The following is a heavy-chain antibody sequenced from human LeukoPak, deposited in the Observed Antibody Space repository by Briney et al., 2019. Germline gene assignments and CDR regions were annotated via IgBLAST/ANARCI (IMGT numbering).Heavy chain of an antibody. V-gene: IGHV3-7*01. CDR2: IKEDGTEK. CDR1: GFTFSTYW. D-gene: IGHD1-14*01. CDR3: ARSNQADDY. J-gene: IGHJ4*02. Sequence: GGSLRLSCAASGFTFSTYWMTWVRQAPGKGLEGVANIKEDGTEKYYVDSVKGRFTISRDNAKNSLYLQMSSLTAEDTAVYYCARSNQADDYWGQGTLVTVSS.